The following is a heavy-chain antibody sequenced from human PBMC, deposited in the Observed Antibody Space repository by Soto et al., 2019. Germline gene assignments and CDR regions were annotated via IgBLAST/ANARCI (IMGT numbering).Heavy chain of an antibody. CDR1: GFTFSDYY. CDR2: ISSSSNSA. V-gene: IGHV3-11*05. CDR3: ARDRGKVAGQYFDY. J-gene: IGHJ4*02. Sequence: PGGSLRLSCAASGFTFSDYYMSWIRQAPGKGLEWISYISSSSNSAKYGESVKGRFTISRDNTKNSLYLQMNSLRADDMAVYYCARDRGKVAGQYFDYWGQGILVTVSS. D-gene: IGHD6-19*01.